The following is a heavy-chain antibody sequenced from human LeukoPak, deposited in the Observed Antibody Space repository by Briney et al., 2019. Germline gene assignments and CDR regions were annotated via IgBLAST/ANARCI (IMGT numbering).Heavy chain of an antibody. CDR2: MYYSGST. Sequence: PSETLSLTRTVSGGSISSSRYYWGWIRQPPGKGLEWIGSMYYSGSTYYNPSLKSRVIISVDTSKNHFSLKLGSVTAADTAVYYCATVSDQLDYWGQGTLVTVSA. J-gene: IGHJ4*02. V-gene: IGHV4-39*02. CDR1: GGSISSSRYY. D-gene: IGHD1-1*01. CDR3: ATVSDQLDY.